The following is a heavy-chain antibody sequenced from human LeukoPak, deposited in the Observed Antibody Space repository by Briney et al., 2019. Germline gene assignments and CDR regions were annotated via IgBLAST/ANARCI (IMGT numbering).Heavy chain of an antibody. CDR2: IDTSGST. CDR1: GGSIRSYY. J-gene: IGHJ4*02. CDR3: ATRIGGGSSYYFDY. D-gene: IGHD6-6*01. V-gene: IGHV4-4*07. Sequence: KPSETLSLTCTVSGGSIRSYYWSWIRQPAGKGLEWIGRIDTSGSTKYNPSLKSRVTMSVDTSKNQFSLKLGSVTAADTAVYYCATRIGGGSSYYFDYWGQGTLATVSS.